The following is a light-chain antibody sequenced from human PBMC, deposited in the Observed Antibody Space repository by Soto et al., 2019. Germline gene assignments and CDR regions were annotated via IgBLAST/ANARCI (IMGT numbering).Light chain of an antibody. CDR2: AAS. J-gene: IGKJ4*01. V-gene: IGKV1-9*01. Sequence: DIQLTQAPSLLSASVGDRVTITCRASQGISTYLAWYQQTSGKAPKLLISAASTLQRGVPSRFSGSGSGTQITLTISSLQPEDFATYYCQQLNAYPLPFGGGTKVDIK. CDR1: QGISTY. CDR3: QQLNAYPLP.